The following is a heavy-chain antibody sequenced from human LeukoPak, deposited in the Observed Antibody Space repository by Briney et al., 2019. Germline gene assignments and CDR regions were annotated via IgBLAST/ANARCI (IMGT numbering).Heavy chain of an antibody. CDR2: MYGDMRDI. CDR3: ARDLGLRGST. J-gene: IGHJ5*02. D-gene: IGHD5-12*01. V-gene: IGHV3-74*01. CDR1: GLTFSNSW. Sequence: GGSLRLSCEASGLTFSNSWMHWVRQIPGKGLVWVSRMYGDMRDISYADSVKGRFTISKDNAKNTVYLQMNSLRGEDTAVYYCARDLGLRGSTWGQGTLVTVSS.